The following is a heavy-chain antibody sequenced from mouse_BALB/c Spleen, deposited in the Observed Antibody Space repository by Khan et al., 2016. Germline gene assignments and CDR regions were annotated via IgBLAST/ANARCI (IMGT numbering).Heavy chain of an antibody. Sequence: VQLQQSGPELVKPGASVKVSCKASGYTFTSYNMYWVKQSHGKNLEWIGYIDPYNGGASYNQKFKGKATLTVDKSSSTAYMYLNSLTSEDSAVYYCASDLLWYAMDYWGQGTSVTVSS. V-gene: IGHV1S135*01. CDR2: IDPYNGGA. D-gene: IGHD2-1*01. CDR1: GYTFTSYN. CDR3: ASDLLWYAMDY. J-gene: IGHJ4*01.